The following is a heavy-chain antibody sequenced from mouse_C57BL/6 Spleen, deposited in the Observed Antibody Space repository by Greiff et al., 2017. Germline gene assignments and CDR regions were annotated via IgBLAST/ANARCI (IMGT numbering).Heavy chain of an antibody. V-gene: IGHV1-26*01. CDR2: INPNNGGT. J-gene: IGHJ1*03. Sequence: EVQLQQSGPDLVKPGASVKISCKASGYTFTDYYMNWVKQSHGKSLEWVGDINPNNGGTSYTQTFKGQATFPVDKSYSMAYMEFRSLTSEDSAGYCCARGYWYFDVWGTGTTVTVSS. CDR1: GYTFTDYY. CDR3: ARGYWYFDV.